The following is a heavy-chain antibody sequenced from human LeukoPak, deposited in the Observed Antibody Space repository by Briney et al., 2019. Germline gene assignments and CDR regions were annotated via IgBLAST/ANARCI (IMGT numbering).Heavy chain of an antibody. CDR2: IYTSGST. J-gene: IGHJ6*03. V-gene: IGHV4-61*02. Sequence: PSQTLSLTCTVSGGSISSGSYYWSWIRQPAGKGLEWIGRIYTSGSTNYNPSLKSRVTISVDTSKNQFSLKLSSVTAADTAVYYCARRVSDYYYYYIDVWGKGATVTVSS. CDR1: GGSISSGSYY. D-gene: IGHD5/OR15-5a*01. CDR3: ARRVSDYYYYYIDV.